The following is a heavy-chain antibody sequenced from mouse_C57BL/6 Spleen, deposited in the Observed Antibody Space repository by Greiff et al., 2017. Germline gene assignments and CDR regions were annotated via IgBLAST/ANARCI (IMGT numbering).Heavy chain of an antibody. D-gene: IGHD1-1*01. V-gene: IGHV1-9*01. CDR3: ARGDLYGSSPWFAY. CDR1: GYTFTGYW. CDR2: MLPGSGST. Sequence: QVQLQQSGAELMKPGASVKLSCKATGYTFTGYWIEWVKPRPGPGLEWIGEMLPGSGSTNYNEKFKGKATFTADTSSNTAYMQLSSQTTEDSAIYYCARGDLYGSSPWFAYWGQGTLVTVSA. J-gene: IGHJ3*01.